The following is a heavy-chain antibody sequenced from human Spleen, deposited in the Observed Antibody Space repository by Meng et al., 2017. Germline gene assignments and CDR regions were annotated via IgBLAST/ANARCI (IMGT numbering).Heavy chain of an antibody. CDR1: GGSISSTSYY. Sequence: QLQLQESVPGLVKPSETLSLTCTVSGGSISSTSYYWGWIRQPPGKGLEWIGSIYYSGSTYYNPSLKSRVTISVDTSKNQFSLKLSSVTAADTAVYYCARQGHWWFDPWGQGTLVTVSS. J-gene: IGHJ5*01. V-gene: IGHV4-39*01. CDR2: IYYSGST. CDR3: ARQGHWWFDP.